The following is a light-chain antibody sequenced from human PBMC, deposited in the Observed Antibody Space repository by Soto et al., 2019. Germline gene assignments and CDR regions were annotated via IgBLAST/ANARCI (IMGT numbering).Light chain of an antibody. J-gene: IGLJ1*01. CDR3: CSYASPISPYV. CDR1: SSDVGSYAL. CDR2: EVN. Sequence: QSVLTQPASVSGSPGQSITISCTGTSSDVGSYALVSWYQHHPGKVPKLIIYEVNKRPSGVSNRFSGSKSGNTASLTISGLQADDEADYYCCSYASPISPYVFGTGTKVT. V-gene: IGLV2-23*02.